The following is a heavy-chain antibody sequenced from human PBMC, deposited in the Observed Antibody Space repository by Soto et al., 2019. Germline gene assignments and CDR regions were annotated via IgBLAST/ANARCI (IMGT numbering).Heavy chain of an antibody. J-gene: IGHJ4*02. D-gene: IGHD2-15*01. CDR2: MNPNSGNT. CDR3: ARDRSGYVDY. CDR1: GYTFTSYD. Sequence: QVQLVQSGAEVKKPGASVKVSCKASGYTFTSYDINWVRQATGQGLEWMGWMNPNSGNTGNAQKFQGRVNMTRNTSISTGYLQLRSLRSEDTAVHYCARDRSGYVDYWGQGTLVTVSS. V-gene: IGHV1-8*01.